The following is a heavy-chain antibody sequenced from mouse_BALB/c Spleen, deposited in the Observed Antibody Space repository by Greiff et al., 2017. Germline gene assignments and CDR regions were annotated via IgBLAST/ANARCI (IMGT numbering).Heavy chain of an antibody. CDR3: TTTATYYYAMDY. V-gene: IGHV1-15*01. CDR2: IDPETGGT. CDR1: GYTFTDYE. D-gene: IGHD1-2*01. Sequence: QVQLKQSGAELVRPGASVTLSCKASGYTFTDYEMHWVKQTPVHGLEWIGAIDPETGGTAYNQKFKGKATLTADKSSSTAYMELRSLTSEDSAVYYCTTTATYYYAMDYWGQGTSVTVSS. J-gene: IGHJ4*01.